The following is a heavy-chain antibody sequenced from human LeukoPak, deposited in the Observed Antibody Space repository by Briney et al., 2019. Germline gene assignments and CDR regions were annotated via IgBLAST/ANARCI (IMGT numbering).Heavy chain of an antibody. J-gene: IGHJ4*02. V-gene: IGHV3-23*01. CDR1: GFTFSNYA. CDR3: PRQSYASGWNPFDY. Sequence: GGSLRLSCAASGFTFSNYAMSWVRQAPGKGLEWVSTISGGGITTYYADSAKCRFTISRDNSKNKMFLQMNSLRADDTAVYYCPRQSYASGWNPFDYWGQGILVTVSS. CDR2: ISGGGITT. D-gene: IGHD6-19*01.